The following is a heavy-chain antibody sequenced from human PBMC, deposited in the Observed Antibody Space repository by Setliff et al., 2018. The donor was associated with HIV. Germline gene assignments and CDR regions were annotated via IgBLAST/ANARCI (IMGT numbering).Heavy chain of an antibody. CDR1: GYTFTSYY. CDR3: ARPSVRMARNWYDFGY. Sequence: ASVKVSCKASGYTFTSYYMHWVRQAPGQGLEWMGLIHPSTGNTYYTQKFQGRVTWTRDTSTSTAYMELSSLTSEDTAVYYCARPSVRMARNWYDFGYWGQGTLVTVSS. D-gene: IGHD1-1*01. V-gene: IGHV1-46*01. J-gene: IGHJ4*02. CDR2: IHPSTGNT.